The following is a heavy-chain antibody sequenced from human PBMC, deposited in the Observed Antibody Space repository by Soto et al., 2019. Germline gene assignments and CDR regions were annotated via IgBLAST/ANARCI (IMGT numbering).Heavy chain of an antibody. Sequence: GGSLRLSCAASGFTFSSYWMHWVRQAPGKGLVWVSRINSDGSSTSYADSVKGRFTISRDNAKNTLYLQMNSLRAEDTAVYYCARDSIAAGLLGNYYYYGMDVWDQGTTVTVSS. CDR2: INSDGSST. CDR1: GFTFSSYW. J-gene: IGHJ6*02. CDR3: ARDSIAAGLLGNYYYYGMDV. V-gene: IGHV3-74*01. D-gene: IGHD6-13*01.